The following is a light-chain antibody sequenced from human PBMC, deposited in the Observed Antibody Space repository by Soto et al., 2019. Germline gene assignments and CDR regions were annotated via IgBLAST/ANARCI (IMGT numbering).Light chain of an antibody. Sequence: QSVLTQPPSVSGTPGQRVTISCSGSNSNIGYNSVYWYQQLPGTAPKLLIYRSHERPSGVPDRFSGSKSGTSASLAISGLRSEDEADYSCATWDDNLSGVVFGGGTKLTAL. V-gene: IGLV1-47*01. J-gene: IGLJ3*02. CDR1: NSNIGYNS. CDR3: ATWDDNLSGVV. CDR2: RSH.